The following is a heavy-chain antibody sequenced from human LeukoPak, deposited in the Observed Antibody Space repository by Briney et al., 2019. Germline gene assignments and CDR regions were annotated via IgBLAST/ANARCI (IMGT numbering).Heavy chain of an antibody. Sequence: SETLSLTCTVSGGSVSSGSYYWSWIRQPPGKGLEWIGYIYYSGSTYYNPSLKSRVTISVDTSKNQFSLKLSSVTAADTAVYYCARFDYYSSGSYDASGAFDIWGQGTMVTVSS. CDR3: ARFDYYSSGSYDASGAFDI. CDR1: GGSVSSGSYY. V-gene: IGHV4-30-4*08. D-gene: IGHD3-10*01. J-gene: IGHJ3*02. CDR2: IYYSGST.